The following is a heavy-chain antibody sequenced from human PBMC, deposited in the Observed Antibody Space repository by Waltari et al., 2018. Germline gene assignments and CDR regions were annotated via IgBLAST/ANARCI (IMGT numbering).Heavy chain of an antibody. CDR1: GFTFSSSD. J-gene: IGHJ6*02. D-gene: IGHD2-2*01. V-gene: IGHV3-13*01. CDR3: ARSREGVPAADYYYYGMDV. Sequence: EVQLVESGGGLVQPGGSLRLSCAASGFTFSSSDMHRVRQATGKGLEWGSAIGTSGDTYYPGSVKGRFTISRENAKNSLYLQMNSLRAGDTAVYYCARSREGVPAADYYYYGMDVWGQGTTVTVSS. CDR2: IGTSGDT.